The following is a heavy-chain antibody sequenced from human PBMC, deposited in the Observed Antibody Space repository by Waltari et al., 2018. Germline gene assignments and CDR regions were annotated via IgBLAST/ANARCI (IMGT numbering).Heavy chain of an antibody. Sequence: EVQLLESGGGLVQPGGSLRLSCAASGFTFSSSAMSWVRQAPGKGLEWVSAISGSGGSTYYADSVKGRFTISRDNSKNTLYLQMNSLRAEDTAVYYCAKEPTLYSAEEGAFDIWGQGTMVTVSS. V-gene: IGHV3-23*01. J-gene: IGHJ3*02. CDR1: GFTFSSSA. D-gene: IGHD2-8*01. CDR2: ISGSGGST. CDR3: AKEPTLYSAEEGAFDI.